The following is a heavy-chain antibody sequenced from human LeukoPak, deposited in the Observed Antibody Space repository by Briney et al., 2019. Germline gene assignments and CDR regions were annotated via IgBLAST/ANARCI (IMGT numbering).Heavy chain of an antibody. CDR3: STEGLAYCDGDCYS. V-gene: IGHV3-15*01. J-gene: IGHJ5*02. CDR2: IKSNPDGGTT. CDR1: GFTFSNAW. D-gene: IGHD2-21*02. Sequence: GGSLRLSYAASGFTFSNAWMSWVRLAPGKGLEWGGRIKSNPDGGTTDYAAPVKGRFTISRDDSKNLLYLQMSTLKTEDTAVYYCSTEGLAYCDGDCYSWGQGTLVTVSS.